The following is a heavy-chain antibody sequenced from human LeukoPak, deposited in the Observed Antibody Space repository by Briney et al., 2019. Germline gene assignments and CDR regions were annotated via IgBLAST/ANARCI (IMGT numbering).Heavy chain of an antibody. CDR2: INHSGST. CDR3: VIYDSSGFDY. J-gene: IGHJ4*02. V-gene: IGHV4-34*01. D-gene: IGHD3-22*01. Sequence: PSETLSLTCAAYGGSFSGYYWSWIRQPPGKGLEWIGEINHSGSTNYNPSLKSRVTISVDTSKNQFSLKLSSVTAADTAVYYSVIYDSSGFDYWGQGTLVTVSS. CDR1: GGSFSGYY.